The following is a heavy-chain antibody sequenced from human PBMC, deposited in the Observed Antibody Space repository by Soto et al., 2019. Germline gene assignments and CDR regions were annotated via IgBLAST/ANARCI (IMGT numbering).Heavy chain of an antibody. CDR3: AKAFSTGLXVDS. CDR2: ILSSGGP. Sequence: SEPLSLTCSVSVDSVTSDSYYWTWIRQPPGKTLEVFGFILSSGGPSTTPSLRSRLSMSVDTSKNQFSIRLTSVTAADTGVYFCAKAFSTGLXVDSWGRGPQVXVXS. CDR1: VDSVTSDSYY. D-gene: IGHD6-19*01. J-gene: IGHJ5*01. V-gene: IGHV4-61*01.